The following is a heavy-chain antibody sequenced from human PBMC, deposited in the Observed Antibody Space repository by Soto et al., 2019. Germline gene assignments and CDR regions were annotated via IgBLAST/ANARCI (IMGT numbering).Heavy chain of an antibody. D-gene: IGHD3-9*01. J-gene: IGHJ4*02. CDR3: ARTPRYFDWLFYFDY. CDR1: GYTFTGYD. V-gene: IGHV1-2*04. CDR2: INPNSGGT. Sequence: ASVKVSCKASGYTFTGYDMHWVRQAPGQGLEWMGWINPNSGGTNYAQKFQGWVTMTRDTSISTAYMELSRLKSDDTAVYYCARTPRYFDWLFYFDYWGQGS.